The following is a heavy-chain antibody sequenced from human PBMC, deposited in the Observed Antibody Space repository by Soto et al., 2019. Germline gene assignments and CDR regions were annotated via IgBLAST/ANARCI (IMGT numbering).Heavy chain of an antibody. J-gene: IGHJ3*02. CDR2: ISWNSGKI. D-gene: IGHD3-16*01. Sequence: EVQLVESGGGLVQSGRSLRLSCAASGFIFDDYAMHWVRQAPGKGLEWVSVISWNSGKIKYADSVSGRFIISRDNAKNSLYLQMNSLRPEHTAMYYCLKEMLQTETFEMWGQGTMVTVSS. CDR3: LKEMLQTETFEM. V-gene: IGHV3-9*01. CDR1: GFIFDDYA.